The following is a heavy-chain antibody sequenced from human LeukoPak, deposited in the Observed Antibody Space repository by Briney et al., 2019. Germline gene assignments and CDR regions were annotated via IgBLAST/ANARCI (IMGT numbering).Heavy chain of an antibody. CDR2: IYTSGST. D-gene: IGHD6-6*01. CDR1: GGSISSYY. Sequence: SETLSLTCTVSGGSISSYYWSWIRQPAGKGLEWIGRIYTSGSTNYNPSLKSRVTMSVVTSKNQFSLKLSSVTAADTAVYYCARVKVHSSSRWFDPWGQGALVTVSS. CDR3: ARVKVHSSSRWFDP. V-gene: IGHV4-4*07. J-gene: IGHJ5*02.